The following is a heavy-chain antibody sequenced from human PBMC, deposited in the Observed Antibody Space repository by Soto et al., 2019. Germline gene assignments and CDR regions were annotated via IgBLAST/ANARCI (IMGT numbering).Heavy chain of an antibody. CDR3: AKGLVPAAKTSLNDY. J-gene: IGHJ4*02. CDR2: ISDNGGST. D-gene: IGHD2-2*01. V-gene: IGHV3-23*01. Sequence: PGGSLRLSCAASGFTFSNYAMTWVRQAPGKGLEWVSTISDNGGSTFYADSVKGRFTISRDNSRKTLYLQMNSLRAEDTAVYYCAKGLVPAAKTSLNDYWGQGTLVTV. CDR1: GFTFSNYA.